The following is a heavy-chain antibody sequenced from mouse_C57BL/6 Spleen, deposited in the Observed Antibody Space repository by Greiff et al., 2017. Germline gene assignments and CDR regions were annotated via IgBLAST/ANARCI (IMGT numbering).Heavy chain of an antibody. CDR2: IDPSDSYT. CDR3: ARGAAQATAWFAY. D-gene: IGHD3-2*02. V-gene: IGHV1-69*01. CDR1: GYTFTSYW. J-gene: IGHJ3*01. Sequence: QVQLQQPGAELVTPGASVKLSCKASGYTFTSYWMHWVKQRPGQGLEWIGEIDPSDSYTTYNQKFKGKSTLTVDKSSSTAYMQLSSLTSEDSAVYYCARGAAQATAWFAYWGQGTLVTVSA.